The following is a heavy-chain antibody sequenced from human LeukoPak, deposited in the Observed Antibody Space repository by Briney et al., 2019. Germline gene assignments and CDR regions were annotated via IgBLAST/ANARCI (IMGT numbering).Heavy chain of an antibody. V-gene: IGHV3-30*18. D-gene: IGHD3-9*01. CDR3: VKDGRTDGRGYFGIDV. J-gene: IGHJ6*02. Sequence: GGSLRLACAASGFTFTTYGMHWVRQAPGKGLEWVAVIGNDGDNEFYADSVKGRFTISRDNSKNTVSLQMNSLRAEDTAVYYCVKDGRTDGRGYFGIDVWGQGTTLTVS. CDR2: IGNDGDNE. CDR1: GFTFTTYG.